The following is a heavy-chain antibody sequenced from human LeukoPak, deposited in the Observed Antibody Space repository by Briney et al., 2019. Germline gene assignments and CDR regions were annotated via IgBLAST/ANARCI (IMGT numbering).Heavy chain of an antibody. CDR3: AKSGMIRGAMDV. CDR1: GFTFSNYA. CDR2: ISDSGGST. V-gene: IGHV3-23*01. D-gene: IGHD3-10*01. Sequence: GGSLRLSCAASGFTFSNYAMSWVRQAPGKGLEWVSVISDSGGSTHYADSVKGRFTVSRDNSKNTLYLQMNSLRAEDTAVYYCAKSGMIRGAMDVWGQGTTVTVSS. J-gene: IGHJ6*02.